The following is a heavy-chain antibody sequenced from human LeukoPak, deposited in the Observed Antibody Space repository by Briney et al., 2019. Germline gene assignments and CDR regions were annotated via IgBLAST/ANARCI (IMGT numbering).Heavy chain of an antibody. CDR3: ARKSSGGDLS. CDR1: GYSISSSNW. D-gene: IGHD2-21*01. Sequence: PSEILSLTCAVSGYSISSSNWWGWIRQPPGKGLEWIGYIYYSGSTYYNPSLKSRVTMSVDTSKNQFSLKLSSVIAVDTAVYYSARKSSGGDLSWGQGTLVTVSS. V-gene: IGHV4-28*01. CDR2: IYYSGST. J-gene: IGHJ4*02.